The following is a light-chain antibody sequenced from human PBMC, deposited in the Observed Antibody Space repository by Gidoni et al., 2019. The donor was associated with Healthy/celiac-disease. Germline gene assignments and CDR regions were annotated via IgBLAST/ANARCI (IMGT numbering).Light chain of an antibody. CDR2: YDS. J-gene: IGLJ2*01. V-gene: IGLV3-21*04. CDR3: QVWDSSSDLVV. CDR1: NIGRKS. Sequence: SYVMTQPPSVSVAPGKTARITCGGNNIGRKSVHWYQQKPGQAPGLVISYDSYRPSGIPGRFSGSNSGNTATLTISRVEAGDEADYYCQVWDSSSDLVVFGGGTKLTVL.